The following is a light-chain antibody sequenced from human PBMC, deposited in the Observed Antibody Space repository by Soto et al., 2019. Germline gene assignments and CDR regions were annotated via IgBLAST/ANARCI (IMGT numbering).Light chain of an antibody. J-gene: IGLJ3*02. CDR2: EVS. V-gene: IGLV2-8*01. CDR1: SSDVGGYNY. Sequence: QSALTQPPSASGSPGQSVTISCTGTSSDVGGYNYVSWYQQHPGKAPKLIIYEVSKWPSGIPDRFSGSKSGNTASLTVSGLQAEDVADYYCNAYAGSNNWVFGGGTQLTVL. CDR3: NAYAGSNNWV.